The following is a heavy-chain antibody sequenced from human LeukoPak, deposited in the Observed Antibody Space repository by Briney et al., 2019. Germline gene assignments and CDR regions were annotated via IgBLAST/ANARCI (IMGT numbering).Heavy chain of an antibody. D-gene: IGHD6-19*01. V-gene: IGHV4-34*01. CDR2: INHSGST. CDR3: ARGGIAVAGSDWNYFDY. J-gene: IGHJ4*02. Sequence: PSETLSLTCAVYGVSFSGYYWSWLRQPPGKGLEWLGEINHSGSTNYNPSLKSRVTISVDTSKNQFSLKLSSVTGADTAVYYCARGGIAVAGSDWNYFDYWGQGTLVTVSS. CDR1: GVSFSGYY.